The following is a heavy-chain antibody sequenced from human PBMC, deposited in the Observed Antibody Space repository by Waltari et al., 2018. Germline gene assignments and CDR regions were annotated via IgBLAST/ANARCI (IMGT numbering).Heavy chain of an antibody. CDR1: GGSVSGYY. D-gene: IGHD3-22*01. Sequence: QVQLQESGPGLVKPSETLSLTCSVSGGSVSGYYWNWIRPSPGKGREWIGYIHHSGNSKSNPALGSRVTMAVDTSKSQFSLGLTSVTAADTAVYYCARWDSSGRYYGDWGQGTPVTVSS. CDR2: IHHSGNS. CDR3: ARWDSSGRYYGD. V-gene: IGHV4-59*02. J-gene: IGHJ4*02.